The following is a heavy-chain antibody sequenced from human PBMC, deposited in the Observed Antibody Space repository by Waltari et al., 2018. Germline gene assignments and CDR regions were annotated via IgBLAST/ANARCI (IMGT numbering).Heavy chain of an antibody. CDR2: IYTSGST. CDR3: ARDKATSIRRYYFDY. D-gene: IGHD5-12*01. J-gene: IGHJ4*02. V-gene: IGHV4-61*02. Sequence: QVQLQESGPGLVKPSQTLSLTCTVSGGSISSGSYYWSWIRQPAGKGLEWIGRIYTSGSTNYTPSLKSRVTISVDTSKNQFSLKLSSVTAADTAVYYCARDKATSIRRYYFDYWGQGTLVTVSS. CDR1: GGSISSGSYY.